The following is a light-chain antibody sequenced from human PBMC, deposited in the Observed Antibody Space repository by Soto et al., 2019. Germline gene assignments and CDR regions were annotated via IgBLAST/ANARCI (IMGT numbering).Light chain of an antibody. CDR3: QQYNDIWT. J-gene: IGKJ1*01. Sequence: DIQMTQSPSTLSASVGDRVTITCRASQSISSWSAWYQQKPGQAPKLLIYKASTLQSGVPSRFSGSGSGTEFTLAISSLHPYDSATYYCQQYNDIWTFGQGTKV. V-gene: IGKV1-5*03. CDR1: QSISSW. CDR2: KAS.